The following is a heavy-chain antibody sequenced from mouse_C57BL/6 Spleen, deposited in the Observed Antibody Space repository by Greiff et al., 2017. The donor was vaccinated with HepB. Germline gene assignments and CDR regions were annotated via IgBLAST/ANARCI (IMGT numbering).Heavy chain of an antibody. CDR2: INPSNGGT. J-gene: IGHJ4*01. CDR1: GYTFTSYW. D-gene: IGHD2-1*01. Sequence: VQLKQPGTELVKPGASVKLSCKASGYTFTSYWMHWVKQRPGQGLEWIGNINPSNGGTNYNEKFKSKATLTVDKSSSTAYMQLSSLTSEDSAVYYCARGGGNYRYAMDYWGQGTSVTVSS. CDR3: ARGGGNYRYAMDY. V-gene: IGHV1-53*01.